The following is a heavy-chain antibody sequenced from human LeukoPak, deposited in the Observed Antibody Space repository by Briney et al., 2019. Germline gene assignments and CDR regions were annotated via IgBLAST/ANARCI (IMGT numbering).Heavy chain of an antibody. CDR3: ARGGGVTYYDSTGYLWYFDY. CDR1: GGSISSYY. J-gene: IGHJ4*02. Sequence: SETLSLTCTVSGGSISSYYWSWIRQPPGKGLEWIGYIYYSGSTNYNPSLKSRVTISVDASKNQFSLKLSSVTAADTAVYYCARGGGVTYYDSTGYLWYFDYWGQGTLVTVSS. V-gene: IGHV4-59*01. CDR2: IYYSGST. D-gene: IGHD3-22*01.